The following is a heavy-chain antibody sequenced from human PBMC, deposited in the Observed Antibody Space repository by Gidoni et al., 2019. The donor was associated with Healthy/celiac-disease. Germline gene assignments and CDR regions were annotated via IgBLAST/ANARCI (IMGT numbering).Heavy chain of an antibody. D-gene: IGHD3-22*01. CDR1: GWSFSGYY. CDR3: ARGQRAKYYYDSSGYFKPPPYFDY. Sequence: QVQLQQWGAGLLKPSENLSLTCAVYGWSFSGYYWRWIRQPPGKGLEWSGEINHSGSTNYDPSLKSRVTISVDTPKNQFSLKLSSVTAADTAVYYCARGQRAKYYYDSSGYFKPPPYFDYWGQGTLVTVSS. CDR2: INHSGST. V-gene: IGHV4-34*01. J-gene: IGHJ4*02.